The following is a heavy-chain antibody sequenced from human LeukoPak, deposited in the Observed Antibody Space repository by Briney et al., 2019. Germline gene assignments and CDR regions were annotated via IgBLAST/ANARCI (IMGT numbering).Heavy chain of an antibody. J-gene: IGHJ4*02. CDR3: AKLKRVGIAPFDD. CDR2: ISGSGNKT. Sequence: PGGSLRLSCAASGFTFSHFAMSWVRQAPGKGLHWVSTISGSGNKTYDADSVKGRFTISRDNSKNTLYLQMTGLGAEDTAVYYCAKLKRVGIAPFDDWGQGILVTVSS. CDR1: GFTFSHFA. D-gene: IGHD3-10*01. V-gene: IGHV3-23*01.